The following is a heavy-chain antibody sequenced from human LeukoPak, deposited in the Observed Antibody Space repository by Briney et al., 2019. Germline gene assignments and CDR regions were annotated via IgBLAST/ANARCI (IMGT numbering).Heavy chain of an antibody. J-gene: IGHJ4*02. CDR1: GYRFTSYW. D-gene: IGHD1-26*01. CDR3: ARRVGAYYLDY. CDR2: IYPGDSDT. Sequence: GESLKISCKGSGYRFTSYWNGWVRPLPGKGLGGMGIIYPGDSDTRHSPSFQGQVTISADKSISIAYLQWGSLKASDTAMYYSARRVGAYYLDYWGQGTLVTVSS. V-gene: IGHV5-51*01.